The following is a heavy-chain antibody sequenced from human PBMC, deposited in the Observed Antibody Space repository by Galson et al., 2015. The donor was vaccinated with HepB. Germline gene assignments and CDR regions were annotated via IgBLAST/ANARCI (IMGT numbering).Heavy chain of an antibody. Sequence: SLRLSCAASGFTFSDYWMNWVRQTPGKGLEWVAIIKSDGRDEYYVASLKGRFTISRDNADNLLYLQMNSLRAEDTAVYFCARGLRYGERGWKYRLDSWGQGTLVTVSS. D-gene: IGHD3-16*02. CDR2: IKSDGRDE. V-gene: IGHV3-7*03. CDR1: GFTFSDYW. CDR3: ARGLRYGERGWKYRLDS. J-gene: IGHJ4*02.